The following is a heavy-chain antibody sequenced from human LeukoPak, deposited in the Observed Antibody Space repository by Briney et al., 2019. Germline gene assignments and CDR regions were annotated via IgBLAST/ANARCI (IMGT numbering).Heavy chain of an antibody. CDR3: ARGPKRSIFYGSGKNNAFDI. CDR2: ISSNGGST. V-gene: IGHV3-64*01. J-gene: IGHJ3*02. D-gene: IGHD3-10*01. Sequence: GGSLRLSCAASGFTFSSYAMHWVRQAPGKGLEYVSAISSNGGSTYYANSVKGRFTISRDNSKNTLYLQMGSLRAEDMAVYYCARGPKRSIFYGSGKNNAFDIWGQGTMVTVSS. CDR1: GFTFSSYA.